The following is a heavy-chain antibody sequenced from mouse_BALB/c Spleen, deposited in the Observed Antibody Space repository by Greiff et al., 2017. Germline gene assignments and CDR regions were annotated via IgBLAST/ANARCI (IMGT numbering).Heavy chain of an antibody. J-gene: IGHJ3*01. CDR3: TRYDGSLAY. V-gene: IGHV6-6*02. CDR2: IRLKSNNYAT. Sequence: EVKVEESGGGLVQPGGSMKLSCVASGFTFSNYWMNWVRQSPEKGLEWVAEIRLKSNNYATHYAESVKGRFTISRDDSKSSVYLQMNNLRAEDTGIYYCTRYDGSLAYWGQGTLVTVSA. CDR1: GFTFSNYW. D-gene: IGHD2-3*01.